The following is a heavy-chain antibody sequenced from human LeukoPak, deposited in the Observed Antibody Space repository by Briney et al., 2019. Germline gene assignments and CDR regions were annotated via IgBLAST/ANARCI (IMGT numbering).Heavy chain of an antibody. Sequence: ASVKLSCNTSGYTFTAYYMHWVWHRPAHGKELKGLIHPNSGGTNNAHTFHGRGTMTRDTSISTHYMELLRLSSDAPPASDCARDLGELGYDRDNWFDPWGQGTLVTVSS. J-gene: IGHJ5*02. CDR3: ARDLGELGYDRDNWFDP. CDR2: IHPNSGGT. CDR1: GYTFTAYY. D-gene: IGHD5-12*01. V-gene: IGHV1-2*02.